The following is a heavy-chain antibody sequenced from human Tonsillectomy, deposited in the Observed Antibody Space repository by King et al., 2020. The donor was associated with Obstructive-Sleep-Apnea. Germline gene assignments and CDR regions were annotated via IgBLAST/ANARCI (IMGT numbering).Heavy chain of an antibody. CDR2: IYYSGSS. J-gene: IGHJ4*02. Sequence: VQLQESGPGLVKPSQTLSLTCTVSGGSISSSAYYWSWIRQPPGKGLEWIGYIYYSGSSYYNPSLKSRITISVDTSKNQFSLKLSSVTAADTALYYCATNYDGSGYPKYYFDYWGQGTLVTVSS. CDR3: ATNYDGSGYPKYYFDY. V-gene: IGHV4-30-4*01. D-gene: IGHD3-22*01. CDR1: GGSISSSAYY.